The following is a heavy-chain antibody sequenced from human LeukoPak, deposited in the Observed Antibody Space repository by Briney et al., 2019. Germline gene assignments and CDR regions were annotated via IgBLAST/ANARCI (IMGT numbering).Heavy chain of an antibody. CDR3: AIPFYEFWSGYYRSFDY. V-gene: IGHV3-23*01. CDR2: ISGSGGST. J-gene: IGHJ4*02. CDR1: GFTFSSYT. Sequence: GGSLRLSCAASGFTFSSYTMSWVRQAPGKGLEWVSAISGSGGSTYYADSVKGRFTISRDNPKNTLYLQMNSLRAEDPAVYYCAIPFYEFWSGYYRSFDYWGQGDLGTVS. D-gene: IGHD3-3*01.